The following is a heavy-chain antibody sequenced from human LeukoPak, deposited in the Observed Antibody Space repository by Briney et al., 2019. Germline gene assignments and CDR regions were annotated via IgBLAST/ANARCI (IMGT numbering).Heavy chain of an antibody. Sequence: GGSLRLSCAASGFTFNNYAMTWVRQAPGKGLEWVSSISASGVMTYYADSVKGRFTVSRDNSKNSLYLQMSSLTAADTAVYYCAKDRSIGTYYTFDHWGQGTLVTGSS. CDR1: GFTFNNYA. CDR3: AKDRSIGTYYTFDH. J-gene: IGHJ4*02. V-gene: IGHV3-23*01. CDR2: ISASGVMT. D-gene: IGHD1-26*01.